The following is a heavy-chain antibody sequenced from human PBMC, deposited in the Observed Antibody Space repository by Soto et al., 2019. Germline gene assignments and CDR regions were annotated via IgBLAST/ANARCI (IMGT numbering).Heavy chain of an antibody. Sequence: QVQLVQSGAEVKKPGSSVKVSCKASGGTFSSYAISWVRQDPGHGLEWMGGIIPIFGTANYAQKFQGRVTITADESTSTAYMELSSLRSEDTAVYYCARGREVGYSYGYGFDYWGQGTLVTVSS. V-gene: IGHV1-69*01. CDR3: ARGREVGYSYGYGFDY. CDR2: IIPIFGTA. D-gene: IGHD5-18*01. CDR1: GGTFSSYA. J-gene: IGHJ4*02.